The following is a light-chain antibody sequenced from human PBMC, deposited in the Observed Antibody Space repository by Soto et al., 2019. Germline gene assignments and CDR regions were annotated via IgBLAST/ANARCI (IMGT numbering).Light chain of an antibody. Sequence: ENVLTQSPGTLSLSPGEKATLSCSASQSISSTYLAWYQQKPGQPPRLLMYGASNRATGIPDRFSGSGSGTDFTLTISRLEPEDFAVYYCQQYSGSPPLTFGGGTKVEIK. CDR2: GAS. J-gene: IGKJ4*01. V-gene: IGKV3-20*01. CDR1: QSISSTY. CDR3: QQYSGSPPLT.